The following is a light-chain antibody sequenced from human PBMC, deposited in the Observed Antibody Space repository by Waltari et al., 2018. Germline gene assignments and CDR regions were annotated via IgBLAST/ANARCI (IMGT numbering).Light chain of an antibody. J-gene: IGLJ3*02. CDR3: CSYAGSFTWV. CDR2: DVS. Sequence: QSALTQPASVPGFPGQSFTTPCPGTSADVGVYTLVSWYQQHPGNAPKLLIYDVSERPSGVSSRFSGYKSGNTASLTISGIQADDEADYYCCSYAGSFTWVFGGGTKVTVL. V-gene: IGLV2-23*02. CDR1: SADVGVYTL.